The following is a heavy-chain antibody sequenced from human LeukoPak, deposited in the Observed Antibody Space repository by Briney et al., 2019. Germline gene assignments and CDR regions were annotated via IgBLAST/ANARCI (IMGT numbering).Heavy chain of an antibody. CDR3: ARGVGVALVRGDVVDNLDY. Sequence: PGGSLRLSCSASGFTFSSYSMNWVRQAPGKGLEWVSYISSSSSTIYYADSMKGRFTIHRDNSKITLYLQTNSLRAEDTAVYYCARGVGVALVRGDVVDNLDYWGQGTLVTVSS. CDR1: GFTFSSYS. CDR2: ISSSSSTI. D-gene: IGHD3-10*01. V-gene: IGHV3-48*01. J-gene: IGHJ4*02.